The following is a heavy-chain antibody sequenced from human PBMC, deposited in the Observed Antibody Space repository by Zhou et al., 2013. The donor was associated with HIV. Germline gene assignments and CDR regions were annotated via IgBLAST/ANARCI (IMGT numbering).Heavy chain of an antibody. Sequence: QIHLVQSGPEVKKPGASVKVSCKASGFTFSSYAISWVRQAPGQGLEWMRWVSIYNGNTDYAQKFQGRVTMTRDTSTTTAYMELRSLRSDDTALYYCARLGPPCSTDTCYYHFDYWGQGHWSPSP. CDR2: VSIYNGNT. CDR3: ARLGPPCSTDTCYYHFDY. D-gene: IGHD2-2*01. J-gene: IGHJ4*02. V-gene: IGHV1-18*01. CDR1: GFTFSSYA.